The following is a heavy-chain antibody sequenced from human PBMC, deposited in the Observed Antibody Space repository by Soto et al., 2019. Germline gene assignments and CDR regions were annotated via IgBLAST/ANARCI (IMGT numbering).Heavy chain of an antibody. V-gene: IGHV3-74*01. CDR3: VRGALGSYYFDY. CDR1: GFTFNKYW. CDR2: IKYDATST. Sequence: EVQLVESGGGLFRPGGSLRLSCAASGFTFNKYWIHWVRQAPGTGLVWVSRIKYDATSTNYADSVKGRFSISRDNAQNTVYLQMSSLRGDDTAVYYCVRGALGSYYFDYWGQGTLVTVSS. D-gene: IGHD3-16*01. J-gene: IGHJ4*02.